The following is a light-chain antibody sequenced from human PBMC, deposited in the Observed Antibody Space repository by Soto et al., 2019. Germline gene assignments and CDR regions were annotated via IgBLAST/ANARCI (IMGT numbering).Light chain of an antibody. CDR3: QQYHDWPPWT. CDR1: QSVDND. V-gene: IGKV3D-15*01. CDR2: DAS. Sequence: MTQSPSTLSVSPGDRATLSCRASQSVDNDLAWYQQKPGQPPRLLIYDASTRATGIPARFSGSGSETEFTLTISSLQSEDFAVYYCQQYHDWPPWTFGQGTKVDIK. J-gene: IGKJ1*01.